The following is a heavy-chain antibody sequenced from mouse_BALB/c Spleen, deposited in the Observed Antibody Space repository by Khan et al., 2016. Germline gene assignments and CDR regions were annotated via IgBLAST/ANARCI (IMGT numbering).Heavy chain of an antibody. Sequence: QVQLQQSGAELARPGASVKLSCKASGYTFTSYWMQWVKQRPGQGLEWIGAIYPGDGDTRYTQKFKGKATLTADKSSSTAYMQLSSLASEDSAVXYGASYYGSSYYGFDYWGQGTTLTVSS. J-gene: IGHJ2*01. V-gene: IGHV1-87*01. CDR2: IYPGDGDT. CDR1: GYTFTSYW. CDR3: ASYYGSSYYGFDY. D-gene: IGHD1-1*01.